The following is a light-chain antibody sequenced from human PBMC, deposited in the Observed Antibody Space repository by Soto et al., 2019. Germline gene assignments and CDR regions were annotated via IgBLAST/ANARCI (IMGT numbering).Light chain of an antibody. J-gene: IGLJ2*01. Sequence: QSVLTQPPSVSAAPGQTVTISCSGSNSNIGNNYVSWYQHLPGTAPKLLIYENNKRPSGIPDRFSGSKSGTSATLGITGLQTGDEADYYCGTWDSSLTVGVFGGGTKLTVL. CDR2: ENN. CDR3: GTWDSSLTVGV. V-gene: IGLV1-51*02. CDR1: NSNIGNNY.